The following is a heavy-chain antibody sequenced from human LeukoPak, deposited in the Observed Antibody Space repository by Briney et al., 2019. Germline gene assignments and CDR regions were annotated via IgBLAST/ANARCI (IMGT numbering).Heavy chain of an antibody. CDR1: GFTVSSNY. D-gene: IGHD3-10*01. CDR2: IYSSGST. Sequence: GGSLRLSCAATGFTVSSNYMSWVRQAPGKGLEWVSVIYSSGSTYYADSVKGRFTISRDNSKNTLYLQMNSLKAEDTAVYYCAREKGGVISNYYFDYWGQGTLVTVSS. CDR3: AREKGGVISNYYFDY. V-gene: IGHV3-66*01. J-gene: IGHJ4*02.